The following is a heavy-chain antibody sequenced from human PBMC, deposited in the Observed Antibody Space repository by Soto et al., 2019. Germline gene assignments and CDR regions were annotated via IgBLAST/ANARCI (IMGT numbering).Heavy chain of an antibody. V-gene: IGHV3-23*01. CDR1: GFTFSSYA. CDR2: ISSSGGST. Sequence: EVQLLESGGGLVQPGGSLRLSCAASGFTFSSYAMSWVRQAPGKGLEWVSTISSSGGSTYYADSVKGRFTISRDNSKNTLYLQMNSLRAEDTAVYYCAKDSELEWPSYYFDYWGQGTLVTVSS. D-gene: IGHD3-3*01. J-gene: IGHJ4*02. CDR3: AKDSELEWPSYYFDY.